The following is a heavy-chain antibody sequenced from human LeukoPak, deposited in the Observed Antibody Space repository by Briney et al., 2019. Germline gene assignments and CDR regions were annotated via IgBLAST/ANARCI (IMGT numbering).Heavy chain of an antibody. CDR1: GFTFNRCW. V-gene: IGHV3-7*01. D-gene: IGHD2-21*02. J-gene: IGHJ1*01. CDR3: TSWGDTTAEYFQR. CDR2: INPDGRDT. Sequence: GGSLRLSCVASGFTFNRCWMSWVRQAPGKGLEWVAHINPDGRDTYYVDSVKGRFTISRDNAQNSMYLQMNSLRVEDTAVYYCTSWGDTTAEYFQRWGQGTLVTVSS.